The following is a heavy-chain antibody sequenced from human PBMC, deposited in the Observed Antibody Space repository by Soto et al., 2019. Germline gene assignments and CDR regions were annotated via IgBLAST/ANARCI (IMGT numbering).Heavy chain of an antibody. CDR1: GFTFSSYA. CDR3: ARHNETYGMDV. V-gene: IGHV3-30-3*01. Sequence: QVQLVESGGGVVQPGRSLRLSCPASGFTFSSYAMHWVRQAPGKGLEWVAVISYDGSDKYYADSVKGRFTISRDNSKNTLYLQMNSLRAEDTAVYYCARHNETYGMDVWGQGTTVTVSS. J-gene: IGHJ6*02. CDR2: ISYDGSDK. D-gene: IGHD1-1*01.